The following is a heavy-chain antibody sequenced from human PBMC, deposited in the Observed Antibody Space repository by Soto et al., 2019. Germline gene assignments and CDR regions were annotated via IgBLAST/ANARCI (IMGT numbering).Heavy chain of an antibody. D-gene: IGHD2-2*01. J-gene: IGHJ6*03. Sequence: EVQLVESGGGLVNPGGSLRLSCVVSGLTFSHAWMSWVRQAPGKGLEWVGRIKTKADGGTTDYAEIVKGRFTISRDESKSTLFLQMNSLNTEDSAIYYCTTDSGYCSSTSCRYSYMDVWGKGTTVTVSS. CDR2: IKTKADGGTT. V-gene: IGHV3-15*01. CDR1: GLTFSHAW. CDR3: TTDSGYCSSTSCRYSYMDV.